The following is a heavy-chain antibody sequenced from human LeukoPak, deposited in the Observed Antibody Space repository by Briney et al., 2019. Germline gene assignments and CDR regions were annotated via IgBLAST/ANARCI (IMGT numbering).Heavy chain of an antibody. D-gene: IGHD3-10*01. J-gene: IGHJ5*02. Sequence: SETLSLTCTVSGSSIRTYCWSWIRQSPGKGLEWIGYIYNSGSTNYNPSLKSRVTISVDTSKNQFPLKLSSVTAADTAVYYCARGKFYGSGSFPMLWFDPWGQGTLVTVSS. CDR1: GSSIRTYC. CDR3: ARGKFYGSGSFPMLWFDP. CDR2: IYNSGST. V-gene: IGHV4-59*01.